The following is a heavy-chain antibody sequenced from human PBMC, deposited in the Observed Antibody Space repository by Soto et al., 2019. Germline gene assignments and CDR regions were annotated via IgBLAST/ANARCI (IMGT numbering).Heavy chain of an antibody. CDR1: GFTFSSYA. D-gene: IGHD5-12*01. J-gene: IGHJ4*02. CDR2: ITESDDTT. V-gene: IGHV3-48*04. CDR3: ARDRGIVATGVGYYFDY. Sequence: PGGSLRLSCAASGFTFSSYAMSWVRQAPGKGLEWISYITESDDTTYYADSVKGRFTISRDNAQNSLYLQMNSLRVEDTAVYYCARDRGIVATGVGYYFDYWGQGTLVTVSS.